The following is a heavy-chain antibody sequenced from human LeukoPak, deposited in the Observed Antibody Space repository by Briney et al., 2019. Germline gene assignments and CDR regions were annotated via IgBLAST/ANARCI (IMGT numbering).Heavy chain of an antibody. CDR2: TAGSGISR. J-gene: IGHJ4*02. Sequence: GGSLRLSCVASGFTFYNYAMSWVRQAPGRGLEWASSTAGSGISRDYADSVKGRFTISKDKSKNTLYLQMDNLRAEDTGVYFCARLPTFYYDSSGYHYDYWGQGTLVTVSS. CDR3: ARLPTFYYDSSGYHYDY. D-gene: IGHD3-22*01. CDR1: GFTFYNYA. V-gene: IGHV3-23*01.